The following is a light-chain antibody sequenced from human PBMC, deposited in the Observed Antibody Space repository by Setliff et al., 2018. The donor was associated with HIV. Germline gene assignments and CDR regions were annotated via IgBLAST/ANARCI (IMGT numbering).Light chain of an antibody. Sequence: ALTQPASVSGSPGQSITISCTGTSSDVGGYNYVSWYQQHPGKAPKVMIYDVSNRPSGVSNRFSGSKSGNTASLTISGLQAEDEADYYCSSYTSSSTLLFGTGTKVTVL. V-gene: IGLV2-14*03. CDR2: DVS. CDR3: SSYTSSSTLL. CDR1: SSDVGGYNY. J-gene: IGLJ1*01.